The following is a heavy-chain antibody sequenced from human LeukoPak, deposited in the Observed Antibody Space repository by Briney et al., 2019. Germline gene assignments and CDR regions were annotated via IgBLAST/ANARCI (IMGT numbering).Heavy chain of an antibody. D-gene: IGHD1-7*01. Sequence: SSETLSLTCAVSGGSISSSNWWSWVRQPPGKGLEWIGEIYHSGSTNYIPSLKSRVTISVGKSKNQFSLKLSSVTAADTAVYYCASRTGTTIYWGQGTLVTVSS. CDR3: ASRTGTTIY. J-gene: IGHJ4*02. CDR1: GGSISSSNW. CDR2: IYHSGST. V-gene: IGHV4-4*02.